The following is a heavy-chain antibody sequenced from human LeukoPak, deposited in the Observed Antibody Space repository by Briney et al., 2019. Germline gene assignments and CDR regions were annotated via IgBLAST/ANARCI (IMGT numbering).Heavy chain of an antibody. CDR1: GFTFSSYA. CDR2: ISYDGSNK. CDR3: VKGSRMAVAGTGDY. V-gene: IGHV3-30*14. J-gene: IGHJ4*02. D-gene: IGHD6-19*01. Sequence: GGSLRLSCAASGFTFSSYAMHWVRQAPGKGLEWVAVISYDGSNKYYADSVKGRFTISRDNSKNTLYLQMNSLKPEATAVYYCVKGSRMAVAGTGDYWGQGTLVTVSS.